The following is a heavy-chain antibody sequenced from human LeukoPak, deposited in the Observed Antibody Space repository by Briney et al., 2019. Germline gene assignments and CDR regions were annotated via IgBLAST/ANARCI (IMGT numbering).Heavy chain of an antibody. D-gene: IGHD2-15*01. Sequence: GGSLRLSCAASGFSFSNNFMSWVRQAPGKGLEWVSVIYGIGSTYYADSVKGRFTISRDNSNNTLYLQMNSLRAEDTAVYYCAKGALLHAFDIWGQGTMVTVSS. V-gene: IGHV3-53*01. J-gene: IGHJ3*02. CDR1: GFSFSNNF. CDR2: IYGIGST. CDR3: AKGALLHAFDI.